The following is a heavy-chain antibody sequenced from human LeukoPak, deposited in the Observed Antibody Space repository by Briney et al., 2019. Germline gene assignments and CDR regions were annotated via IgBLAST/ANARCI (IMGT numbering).Heavy chain of an antibody. V-gene: IGHV1-8*01. CDR3: AREDIVVVPAGMDV. J-gene: IGHJ6*02. D-gene: IGHD2-2*01. Sequence: ASVKVSCKASGYTFTSYDINWVRQATGQGLEWMGWMNPNSGNTGYAQKFQGRVTMTRNTSISTAYMELSSLRSEDTAVYYCAREDIVVVPAGMDVWGQGTTVTVSS. CDR1: GYTFTSYD. CDR2: MNPNSGNT.